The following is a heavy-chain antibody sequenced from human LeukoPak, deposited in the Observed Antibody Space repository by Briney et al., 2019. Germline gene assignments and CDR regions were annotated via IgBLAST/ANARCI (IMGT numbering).Heavy chain of an antibody. Sequence: SETLSLTCTVSGGSISSSSYYWGWIRQPPGKGLEWIGSIYYSGSTYYNPSLKSRVTISVDTSKNQFSLKLSSVTAADTAVYYCARRLISLGSFYPDWGQGTLVTVSS. CDR1: GGSISSSSYY. CDR2: IYYSGST. D-gene: IGHD2-15*01. V-gene: IGHV4-39*01. J-gene: IGHJ4*02. CDR3: ARRLISLGSFYPD.